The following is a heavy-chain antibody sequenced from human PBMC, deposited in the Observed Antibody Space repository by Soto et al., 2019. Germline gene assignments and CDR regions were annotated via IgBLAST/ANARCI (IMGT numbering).Heavy chain of an antibody. J-gene: IGHJ4*02. Sequence: GGSLRLSCAASGFTFSSYWMSWVRQAPGKGLEWVANIKQDGSEKYYVDSVKGRFTISRDNAKNSLYLQMNSLRAEDTAVYYCARASCSGGSCYIVYFDYWGQGTLVTVSS. CDR2: IKQDGSEK. D-gene: IGHD2-15*01. CDR3: ARASCSGGSCYIVYFDY. V-gene: IGHV3-7*01. CDR1: GFTFSSYW.